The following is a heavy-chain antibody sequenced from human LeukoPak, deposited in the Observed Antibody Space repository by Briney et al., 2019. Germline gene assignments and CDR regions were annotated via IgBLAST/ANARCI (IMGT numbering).Heavy chain of an antibody. V-gene: IGHV4-39*01. Sequence: SETLSLTCTVSGGSIISSTYYWSWIRQPPGKGLEWIGSISYSGSTYYNPSLKSRVSTSVDTSKNQFSLKLGSVTAADTSVYYCARHSGLRSPFDPWGQGTLVTVSS. CDR2: ISYSGST. CDR1: GGSIISSTYY. D-gene: IGHD3-3*01. J-gene: IGHJ5*02. CDR3: ARHSGLRSPFDP.